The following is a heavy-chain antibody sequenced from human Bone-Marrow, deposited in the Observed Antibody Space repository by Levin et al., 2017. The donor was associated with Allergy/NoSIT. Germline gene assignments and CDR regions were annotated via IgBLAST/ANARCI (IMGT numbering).Heavy chain of an antibody. V-gene: IGHV3-23*01. J-gene: IGHJ1*01. CDR3: AKRGFPIPVTGTVYFHH. CDR1: GFTFSSYA. D-gene: IGHD6-19*01. Sequence: LSLTCAASGFTFSSYAMGWVRQAPGKGLEWVSIISDSGGSTYYADSVKGRFTISRDNSRNTAYLQMNSLRAEDTAVYYCAKRGFPIPVTGTVYFHHWGQGTLVTVSS. CDR2: ISDSGGST.